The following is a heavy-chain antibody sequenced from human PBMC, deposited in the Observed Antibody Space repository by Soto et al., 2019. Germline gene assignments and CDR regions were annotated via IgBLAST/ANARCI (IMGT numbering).Heavy chain of an antibody. D-gene: IGHD3-22*01. CDR2: IYYSGST. CDR3: ARVRDDSSGYYQATFDY. Sequence: AAETLSLTCTASGVSISTGGYYWSWIRQHPGKGREWIGYIYYSGSTYYNPSLKSRVTISVDTSKNQFSLKLSSVTAADTAVYYCARVRDDSSGYYQATFDYWGQGTLVTVSS. CDR1: GVSISTGGYY. V-gene: IGHV4-31*03. J-gene: IGHJ4*02.